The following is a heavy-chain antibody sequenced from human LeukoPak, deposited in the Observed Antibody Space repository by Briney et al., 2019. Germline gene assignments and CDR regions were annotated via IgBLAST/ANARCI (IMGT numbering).Heavy chain of an antibody. Sequence: PGGSLRLSCAASGFTVSSNYMSWVRQAPGKGLEWVAVIWYDGSEKYYADSVKGRFIISRDNSKNMLYLQMNSLRADDTAVYYCARWGNNKILDYWGQGTLVTVSS. CDR2: IWYDGSEK. D-gene: IGHD7-27*01. CDR1: GFTVSSNY. J-gene: IGHJ4*02. V-gene: IGHV3-33*08. CDR3: ARWGNNKILDY.